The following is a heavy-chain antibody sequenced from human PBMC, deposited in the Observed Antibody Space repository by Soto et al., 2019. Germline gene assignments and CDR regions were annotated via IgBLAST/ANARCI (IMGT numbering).Heavy chain of an antibody. CDR1: GGSINIGDYY. D-gene: IGHD6-6*01. V-gene: IGHV4-30-4*08. J-gene: IGHJ4*01. CDR3: ARGGSSLSSSSMYGLDC. CDR2: IYYSGTT. Sequence: TLYLTSSVSGGSINIGDYYWLWIRQPPGKGLEWIGYIYYSGTTAYNPALKSRFSMSLGTSKNPFSLRLSSVTAADTAVYYCARGGSSLSSSSMYGLDCSCQGTTVTV.